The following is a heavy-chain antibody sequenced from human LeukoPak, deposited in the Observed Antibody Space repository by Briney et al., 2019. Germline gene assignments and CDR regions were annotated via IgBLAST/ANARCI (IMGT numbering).Heavy chain of an antibody. J-gene: IGHJ4*02. CDR1: GFTFDDYA. V-gene: IGHV3-9*01. Sequence: PGGSLRLSCAASGFTFDDYAMHWVRLAPGKGLEWVSGISWNSGSIGYADSVKGRFTISRDNAKNSLYLQMNSLRAEDTALYYCAKDIRSSVRLGELSLADWGQGTLVTVSS. CDR2: ISWNSGSI. CDR3: AKDIRSSVRLGELSLAD. D-gene: IGHD3-16*02.